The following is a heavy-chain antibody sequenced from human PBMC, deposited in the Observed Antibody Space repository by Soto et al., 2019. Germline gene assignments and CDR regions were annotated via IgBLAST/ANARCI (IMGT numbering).Heavy chain of an antibody. J-gene: IGHJ4*02. CDR3: EQDTQWMPRGHFVY. D-gene: IGHD5-12*01. CDR1: GFTFSSFA. CDR2: ISGSGRT. V-gene: IGHV3-23*01. Sequence: HPGRSLRLSCAASGFTFSSFAMIWVRQAPVNGLEWVSSISGSGRTYNADSVKGRFTISRDNSKQTVYLQMNSLRAEDMPGYYCEQDTQWMPRGHFVYWGKGALVTV.